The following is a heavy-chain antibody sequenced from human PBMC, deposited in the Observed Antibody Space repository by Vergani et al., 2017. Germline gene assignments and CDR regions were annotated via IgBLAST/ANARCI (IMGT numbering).Heavy chain of an antibody. CDR1: GGSISSSSYY. Sequence: QLQLQESGPGLVKPSETLSLTCTVSGGSISSSSYYWGWIRQPPGKGLEWIGSIYYSGSTNYNPSLKSRVTISVDTSKNQFSLKLSSVTAADTAVYYCARLGADYDFWSGYPNWFDPWGQGTLVTVSS. J-gene: IGHJ5*02. V-gene: IGHV4-39*07. CDR2: IYYSGST. D-gene: IGHD3-3*01. CDR3: ARLGADYDFWSGYPNWFDP.